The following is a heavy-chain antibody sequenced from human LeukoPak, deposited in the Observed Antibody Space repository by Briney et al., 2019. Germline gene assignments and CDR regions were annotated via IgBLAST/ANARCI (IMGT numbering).Heavy chain of an antibody. D-gene: IGHD5-24*01. CDR1: GDILNSYH. CDR3: ARVHSAGKRWLQFWYFDY. Sequence: ASVKVSCTASGDILNSYHIHWVRQAPGQGLEWMGIIKHSGGGTTYAQKFQGRLTMTRDTSTGTVNMELSSLTSEDTAVYYCARVHSAGKRWLQFWYFDYWGQGTLVTVSS. CDR2: IKHSGGGT. V-gene: IGHV1-46*02. J-gene: IGHJ4*02.